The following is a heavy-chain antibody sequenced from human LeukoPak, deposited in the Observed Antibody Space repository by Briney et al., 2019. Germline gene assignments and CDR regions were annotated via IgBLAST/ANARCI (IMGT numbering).Heavy chain of an antibody. J-gene: IGHJ6*03. V-gene: IGHV4-59*01. CDR2: IYYSGST. CDR3: ARSTVPAANPAGYYMDV. CDR1: GGSISSYY. D-gene: IGHD2-2*01. Sequence: SETLSLTCTVSGGSISSYYWSWIRQPPGKGLEWIGYIYYSGSTNYNPSLKSRVTISVDTSKNQFSLKLSSVPAADTAVYSCARSTVPAANPAGYYMDVWGKGTPVTVSS.